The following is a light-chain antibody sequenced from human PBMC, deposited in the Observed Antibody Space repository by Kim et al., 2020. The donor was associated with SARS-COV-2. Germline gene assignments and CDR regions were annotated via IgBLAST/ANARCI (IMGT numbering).Light chain of an antibody. CDR3: SSYTSSSTNYV. V-gene: IGLV2-14*03. Sequence: QPITISCTGTSSDVGGYNYVSWYQQNPGKTPKRMIYDVSNRPSGVSNRFSGSKSGNTASLTISGLQAEDEADYYCSSYTSSSTNYVFGTGTKVTVL. J-gene: IGLJ1*01. CDR1: SSDVGGYNY. CDR2: DVS.